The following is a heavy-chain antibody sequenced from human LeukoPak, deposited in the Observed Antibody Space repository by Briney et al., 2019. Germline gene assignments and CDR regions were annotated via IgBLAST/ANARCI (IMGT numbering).Heavy chain of an antibody. D-gene: IGHD3-10*01. J-gene: IGHJ4*02. CDR1: GFTFTSSA. CDR3: AASTMVRGVINGPPDY. CDR2: IAVGSGNT. Sequence: PLASVKVSCKASGFTFTSSARQWVRQARGQRLEWIGWIAVGSGNTNYAQKFQERVTITRDMSTSTAYMELSSLRSEDTAVYYCAASTMVRGVINGPPDYWGQGTLVTVSS. V-gene: IGHV1-58*02.